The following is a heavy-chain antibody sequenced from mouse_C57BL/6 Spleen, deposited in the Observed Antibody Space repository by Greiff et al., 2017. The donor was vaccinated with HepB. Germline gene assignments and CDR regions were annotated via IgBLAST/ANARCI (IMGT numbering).Heavy chain of an antibody. D-gene: IGHD4-1*01. J-gene: IGHJ2*01. CDR2: INPNNGGT. Sequence: VQLKQSGPELVKPGASVKMSCKASGYTFTDYNMHWVKQSHGKSLAWIGYINPNNGGTSYNQKFKGKATLTVNKSSSTAYMEHRSLTSEDSAVYYCANWDSGFDYWGQGTTLTVSS. CDR1: GYTFTDYN. CDR3: ANWDSGFDY. V-gene: IGHV1-22*01.